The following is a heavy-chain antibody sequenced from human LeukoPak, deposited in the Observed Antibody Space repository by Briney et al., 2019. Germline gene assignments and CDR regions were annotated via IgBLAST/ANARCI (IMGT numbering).Heavy chain of an antibody. V-gene: IGHV5-51*01. J-gene: IGHJ4*02. D-gene: IGHD1-7*01. Sequence: GESLKISCKGSGYSFTSYWIGWVRQMPGKDLEWMGNIYPGDSDTRYSPSFQGQVTISADKSISTAYLQWSSLKASDTAMYYCARLGITGTGPLGGVYWGQGTLVTVSS. CDR1: GYSFTSYW. CDR2: IYPGDSDT. CDR3: ARLGITGTGPLGGVY.